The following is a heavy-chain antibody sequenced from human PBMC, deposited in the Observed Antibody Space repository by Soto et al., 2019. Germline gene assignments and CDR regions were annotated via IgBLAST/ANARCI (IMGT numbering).Heavy chain of an antibody. Sequence: QVQLVQSGAEVKKPGASVKVSCKASGYTFTSYDINWVRQATGQGLEWMGWMNPNSGNTGYAQKFQGRVTMTRNTSISTAYMELSSLRSEDTAVYYCARFHSSWYGDYYYYMDVWGKGTTVTVSS. D-gene: IGHD6-13*01. CDR1: GYTFTSYD. CDR3: ARFHSSWYGDYYYYMDV. V-gene: IGHV1-8*01. CDR2: MNPNSGNT. J-gene: IGHJ6*03.